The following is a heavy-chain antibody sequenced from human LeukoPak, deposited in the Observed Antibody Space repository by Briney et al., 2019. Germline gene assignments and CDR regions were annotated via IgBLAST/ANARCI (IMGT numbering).Heavy chain of an antibody. Sequence: GGSLRLSCAASGFTFQNAWMTWVRQAPGKGLEWVGRVKSKTDGGTTDYAVPVTGRFAISRDDSKITVYLEMNSLKTEDTAVYYCATVGENRSGYYYWGQGTLVTVSS. CDR2: VKSKTDGGTT. CDR1: GFTFQNAW. J-gene: IGHJ4*02. V-gene: IGHV3-15*07. CDR3: ATVGENRSGYYY. D-gene: IGHD6-19*01.